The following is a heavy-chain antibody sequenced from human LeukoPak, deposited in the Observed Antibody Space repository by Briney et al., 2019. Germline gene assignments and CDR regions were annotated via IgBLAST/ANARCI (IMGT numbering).Heavy chain of an antibody. J-gene: IGHJ2*01. D-gene: IGHD4-17*01. V-gene: IGHV3-49*04. Sequence: GGSLRLSCTASGFTFGDYAMSWVRQAPGKGLEWVGFIRSKAYGGTTEYAASVKGRFTISRDDSKSIAYLQMNSLKTEDTAVYYCTRERYRDYVGARVDLWGRGTLVTVSS. CDR3: TRERYRDYVGARVDL. CDR2: IRSKAYGGTT. CDR1: GFTFGDYA.